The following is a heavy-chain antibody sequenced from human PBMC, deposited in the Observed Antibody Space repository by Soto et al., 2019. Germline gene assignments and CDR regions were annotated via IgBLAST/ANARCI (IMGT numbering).Heavy chain of an antibody. J-gene: IGHJ3*02. CDR2: IYPGDSDT. D-gene: IGHD7-27*01. CDR1: GYSFTSYW. CDR3: ARAKGLGRGAAYAFDI. V-gene: IGHV5-51*01. Sequence: GESLKTSCKGSGYSFTSYWIGWVRQMPGKGLEWMGIIYPGDSDTRYSPSIQGQVTISADKSISPAYLQRSSLKASDTAMDCCARAKGLGRGAAYAFDIWGQGTMVTVSS.